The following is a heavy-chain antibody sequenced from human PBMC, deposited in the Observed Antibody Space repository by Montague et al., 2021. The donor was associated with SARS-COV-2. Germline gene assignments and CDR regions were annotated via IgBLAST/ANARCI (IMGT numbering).Heavy chain of an antibody. J-gene: IGHJ3*02. Sequence: SETLSLTCTVSGVSISSYYWSWIRQPPGKGLEWIGCIYFSGSTNYNPSLKSRVTISVDISKNQFSLKLSSVTAADTAVYYCARHGRFSVIVNTPRGAFDIWGQGTMVTVSS. CDR2: IYFSGST. CDR3: ARHGRFSVIVNTPRGAFDI. CDR1: GVSISSYY. V-gene: IGHV4-59*08. D-gene: IGHD3-22*01.